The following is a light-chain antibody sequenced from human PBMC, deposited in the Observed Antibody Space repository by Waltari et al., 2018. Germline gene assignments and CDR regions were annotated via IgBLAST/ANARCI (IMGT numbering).Light chain of an antibody. J-gene: IGKJ1*01. Sequence: DVQMTQSPSTLSASVGDRVNITCRASQNIRDWLAWYQQRPGKAPRLLIYGASTLQTGVPARFSGSGSGTEFTLTINSLQPDDFATYYCQQYNGYFTWTFGQGTKVEIK. CDR3: QQYNGYFTWT. CDR2: GAS. CDR1: QNIRDW. V-gene: IGKV1-5*01.